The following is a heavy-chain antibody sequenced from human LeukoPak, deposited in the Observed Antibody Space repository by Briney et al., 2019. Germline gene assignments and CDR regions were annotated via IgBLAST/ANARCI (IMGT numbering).Heavy chain of an antibody. J-gene: IGHJ4*02. CDR3: AREGKTTYYYDSSGYPFDY. CDR1: GGSFSGYY. Sequence: SETLSLTCAVYGGSFSGYYWSWIRQPPGKGLEWIGEINHSGSTNYNPSLKGRVTISVDTSKNQFSLKLSSVTAADTAVYYCAREGKTTYYYDSSGYPFDYWGQGTLVTVSS. D-gene: IGHD3-22*01. V-gene: IGHV4-34*01. CDR2: INHSGST.